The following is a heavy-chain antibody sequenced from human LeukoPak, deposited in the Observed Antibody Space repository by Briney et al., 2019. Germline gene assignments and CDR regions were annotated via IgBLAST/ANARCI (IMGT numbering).Heavy chain of an antibody. CDR3: AKVRGVYCSSPACYYYDA. Sequence: PGGSLRLSCGASGFTFSSYAMSWVRQTPGRGLEWVAGVSPRGGSTIYADSAEGRFTISRDNSKDTVYLQLSSLRAEDSALYYCAKVRGVYCSSPACYYYDAWGQGTPVTVSS. CDR1: GFTFSSYA. J-gene: IGHJ4*02. V-gene: IGHV3-23*01. CDR2: VSPRGGST. D-gene: IGHD2-2*01.